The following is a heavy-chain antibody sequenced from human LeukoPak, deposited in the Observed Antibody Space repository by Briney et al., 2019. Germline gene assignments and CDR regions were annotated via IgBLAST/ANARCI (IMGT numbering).Heavy chain of an antibody. J-gene: IGHJ4*02. Sequence: ASVKVSCKASGGTFSSYAISWVRQAPGQGLEWMGRIIPILGIANYAQKFQGRVTITADKSTSTAYMELSSLRSEDTAVYYCATLGYDFWSGYPPFDYWGQGTLVTVSS. D-gene: IGHD3-3*01. CDR1: GGTFSSYA. CDR2: IIPILGIA. V-gene: IGHV1-69*04. CDR3: ATLGYDFWSGYPPFDY.